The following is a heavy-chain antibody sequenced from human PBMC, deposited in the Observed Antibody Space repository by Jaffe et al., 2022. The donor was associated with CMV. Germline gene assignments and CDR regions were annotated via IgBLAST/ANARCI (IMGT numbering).Heavy chain of an antibody. CDR3: ARDRSADTAMVNHFDY. CDR1: GGTFSSYA. J-gene: IGHJ4*02. Sequence: QVQLVQSGAEVKKPGSSVKVSCKASGGTFSSYAISWVRQAPGQGLEWMGRIIPILGIANYAQKFQGRVTITADKSTSTAYMELSSLRSEDTAVYYCARDRSADTAMVNHFDYWGQGTLVTVSS. V-gene: IGHV1-69*09. D-gene: IGHD5-18*01. CDR2: IIPILGIA.